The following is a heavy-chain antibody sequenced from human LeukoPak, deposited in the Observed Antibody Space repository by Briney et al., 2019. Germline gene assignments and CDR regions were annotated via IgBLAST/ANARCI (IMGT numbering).Heavy chain of an antibody. V-gene: IGHV3-23*01. CDR2: ISGSGGST. Sequence: PGGSLRLSCAAYGFTFSSYAMSWVRQAPGKGLEWVSAISGSGGSTYYADSVKGRFTISRDNSKNTLYLQMNSLRAEDTAVYYCAKEPLFLLGGSAGYVSYWGQGTLVTVSS. J-gene: IGHJ4*02. D-gene: IGHD2-15*01. CDR1: GFTFSSYA. CDR3: AKEPLFLLGGSAGYVSY.